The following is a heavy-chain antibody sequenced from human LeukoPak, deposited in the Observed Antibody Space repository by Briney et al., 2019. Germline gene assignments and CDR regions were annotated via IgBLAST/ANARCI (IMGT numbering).Heavy chain of an antibody. CDR3: ARGQWELAQTGTWDYYYMDV. J-gene: IGHJ6*03. CDR1: GFTFSSYW. V-gene: IGHV3-74*01. D-gene: IGHD1-26*01. Sequence: PGGSLRLSCAASGFTFSSYWMHWVRQAPGKGLVWVSRINSDGSSTSYADSVKGRFTISRDNAKNTLYLQMNSLRAEVTAVYYCARGQWELAQTGTWDYYYMDVWGKGTTVTISS. CDR2: INSDGSST.